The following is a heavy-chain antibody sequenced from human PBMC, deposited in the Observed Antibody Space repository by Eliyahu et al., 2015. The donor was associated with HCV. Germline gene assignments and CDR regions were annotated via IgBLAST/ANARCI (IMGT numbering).Heavy chain of an antibody. CDR1: GFTFSSHA. J-gene: IGHJ1*01. V-gene: IGHV3-30*03. Sequence: QVQLVESGGGVVQPGRSLRLSCEASGFTFSSHAMHWVRQAPGKGLEWVARISYDGSSQLYVDSVKGRFVISRDQSKNTLHLQMNSLRAEDTAVYYCVAEVGSRDYQNWGQGTLVTVSS. CDR3: VAEVGSRDYQN. D-gene: IGHD1-26*01. CDR2: ISYDGSSQ.